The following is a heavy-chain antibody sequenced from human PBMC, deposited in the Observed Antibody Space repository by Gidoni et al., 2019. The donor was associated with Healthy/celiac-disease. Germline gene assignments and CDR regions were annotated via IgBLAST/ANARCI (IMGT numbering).Heavy chain of an antibody. CDR2: IKRKTDGGTT. D-gene: IGHD2-15*01. CDR3: TTDQAHLGYCSGGSCYPDDY. J-gene: IGHJ4*02. V-gene: IGHV3-15*01. CDR1: GFTFSNAR. Sequence: EVQLVESGGGLVKPGGSLRLSCAASGFTFSNARMSGVRQAPGQGLEWVGRIKRKTDGGTTDYAATVKGRFTISRDDSKNTLYLQMNSLKTEDTAVYYCTTDQAHLGYCSGGSCYPDDYWGQGTLVTVSS.